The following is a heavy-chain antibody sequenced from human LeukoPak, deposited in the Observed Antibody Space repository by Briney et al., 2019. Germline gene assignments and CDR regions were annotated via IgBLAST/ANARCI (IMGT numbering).Heavy chain of an antibody. Sequence: SETLSLTCAVSGGSISSGGYSWSWIRQPPGKGLEWIGYIYYSGSTNYNPSLKSRVTISVDTSKNQFSLKLSSVTAADTAVYYCARDQDRGWFDPWGQGTLVTVSS. CDR2: IYYSGST. J-gene: IGHJ5*02. V-gene: IGHV4-61*08. CDR3: ARDQDRGWFDP. D-gene: IGHD2-15*01. CDR1: GGSISSGGYS.